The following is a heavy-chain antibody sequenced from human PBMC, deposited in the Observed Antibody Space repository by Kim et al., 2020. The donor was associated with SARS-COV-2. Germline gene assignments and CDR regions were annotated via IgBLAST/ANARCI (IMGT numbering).Heavy chain of an antibody. CDR2: IHFTGDS. CDR3: ARHSAAVPQGAFDL. J-gene: IGHJ3*01. D-gene: IGHD6-13*01. CDR1: GGSISGFY. V-gene: IGHV4-59*08. Sequence: SETLSLTCTVFGGSISGFYWSWIRQPPGKRLEGIASIHFTGDSRYNPSLKNRLTISVDTSKNQFSLRLTSMTAADTAIYYCARHSAAVPQGAFDLWGQGTLVTVSS.